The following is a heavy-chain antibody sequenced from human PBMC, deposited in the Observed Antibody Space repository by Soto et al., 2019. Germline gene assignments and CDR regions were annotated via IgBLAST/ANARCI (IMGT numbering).Heavy chain of an antibody. CDR3: ARENGKATTYFDY. V-gene: IGHV1-2*04. J-gene: IGHJ4*02. CDR1: GYTFTGYY. CDR2: INPNSGGT. Sequence: QVQLVQSGAEVKKPGASVKVSCKASGYTFTGYYMHWVRQAPGQGLEWMGWINPNSGGTNYAQKFQGWVTMNRDTSISTAYMELSRLRSDDTAVYYCARENGKATTYFDYWGQGTLVTVSS. D-gene: IGHD1-1*01.